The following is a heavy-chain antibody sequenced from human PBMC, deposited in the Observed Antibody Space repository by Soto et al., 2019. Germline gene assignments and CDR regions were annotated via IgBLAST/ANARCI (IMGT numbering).Heavy chain of an antibody. CDR2: IHHSGAI. Sequence: QVQLVESGPGLVKPSQTLSLTCTVSGGSINSDYYHWTWIRQSPGKGLEWIGYIHHSGAILYNPSFKSRLAISVDTSKNQFSLHLSSVTDTDTAVYFCAREDDGGDGLDVWGQGTTVTVSS. J-gene: IGHJ6*02. V-gene: IGHV4-30-4*08. CDR3: AREDDGGDGLDV. CDR1: GGSINSDYYH. D-gene: IGHD1-1*01.